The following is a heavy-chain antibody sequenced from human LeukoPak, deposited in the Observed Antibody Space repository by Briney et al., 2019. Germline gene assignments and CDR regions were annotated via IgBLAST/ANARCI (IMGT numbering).Heavy chain of an antibody. CDR3: ARGGGSYRWFDP. CDR1: GGSISGYY. Sequence: SETLSLTCTVSGGSISGYYWSWIRQPAGKGLEWIGRIYTSGSTNYNPSLKSRVTISVDTSKNQFSLKLSSVTAADTAVYYCARGGGSYRWFDPWGQGTLVTVSS. J-gene: IGHJ5*02. CDR2: IYTSGST. V-gene: IGHV4-4*07. D-gene: IGHD1-26*01.